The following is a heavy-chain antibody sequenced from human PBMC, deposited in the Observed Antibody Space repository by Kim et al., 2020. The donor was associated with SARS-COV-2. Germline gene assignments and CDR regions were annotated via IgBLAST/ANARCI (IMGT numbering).Heavy chain of an antibody. CDR2: IIPIFGTA. CDR1: GGTFSSYA. J-gene: IGHJ4*02. D-gene: IGHD3-10*01. Sequence: SVKVSCKASGGTFSSYAISWVRQAPGQGLEWMGGIIPIFGTANYAQKFQGRVTITADESTSTAYMELSSLRSEDTAVYYCARVKSDGNYYGSGSTFDYWGQGTLVTVSS. V-gene: IGHV1-69*13. CDR3: ARVKSDGNYYGSGSTFDY.